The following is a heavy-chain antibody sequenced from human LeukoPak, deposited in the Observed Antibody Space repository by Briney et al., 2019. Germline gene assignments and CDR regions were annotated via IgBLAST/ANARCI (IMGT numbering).Heavy chain of an antibody. CDR3: AKDIKYTAMFDY. V-gene: IGHV3-43*02. CDR2: ISGDGGST. J-gene: IGHJ4*02. D-gene: IGHD5-18*01. CDR1: GFTFDDYA. Sequence: GGSLRLSCAASGFTFDDYAMHWVRQAPGKGLEWVSLISGDGGSTYYADSVKGRFTISRDNSKSSLYLQMNSLRTEDTALYYCAKDIKYTAMFDYWGQGTLVTVSS.